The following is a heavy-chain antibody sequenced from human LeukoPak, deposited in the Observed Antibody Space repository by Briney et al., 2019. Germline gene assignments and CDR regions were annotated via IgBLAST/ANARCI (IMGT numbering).Heavy chain of an antibody. CDR3: ASSRGWLQPSPGLFVY. D-gene: IGHD5-24*01. V-gene: IGHV3-33*03. CDR1: GFTFSSYG. Sequence: PGGSLRLSCAASGFTFSSYGMHWVRQAPGKGLEWVAVIWYDGSNKYYADSVKGRFTISRDNAKNSLYLQMNSLRAEDTAVYYCASSRGWLQPSPGLFVYWGQGTLVTVSS. CDR2: IWYDGSNK. J-gene: IGHJ4*02.